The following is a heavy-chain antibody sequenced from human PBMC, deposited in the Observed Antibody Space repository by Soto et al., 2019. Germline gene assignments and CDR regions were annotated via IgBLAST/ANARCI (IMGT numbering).Heavy chain of an antibody. J-gene: IGHJ6*02. V-gene: IGHV3-30-3*01. Sequence: PGGSLRLSCAASGFTFSSYAMHWVRQAPGKGLEWVAVISYDGSNKYYADSVKGRFTISRDNSKNTLYLQMNSLRAEDTAVYYCARYGEYYDFWSGYRTRGYYYYGMDVWGQGTTVTVSS. CDR1: GFTFSSYA. D-gene: IGHD3-3*01. CDR3: ARYGEYYDFWSGYRTRGYYYYGMDV. CDR2: ISYDGSNK.